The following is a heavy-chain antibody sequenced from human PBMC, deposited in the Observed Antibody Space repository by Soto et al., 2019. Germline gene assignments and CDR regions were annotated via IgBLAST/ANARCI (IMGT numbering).Heavy chain of an antibody. Sequence: QVQLVESGGGVVQPGRSLRLSCAASGFTFSSYGMHWVRQAPGKGLEWVAVISYDGSNKYYADSVKGRFTISRDNSKNTXXLQMNSLRAEDTAVYYCAKGRVAATLDYYYYGMDVWGQGTTVTVSS. CDR1: GFTFSSYG. CDR2: ISYDGSNK. V-gene: IGHV3-30*18. CDR3: AKGRVAATLDYYYYGMDV. D-gene: IGHD2-15*01. J-gene: IGHJ6*02.